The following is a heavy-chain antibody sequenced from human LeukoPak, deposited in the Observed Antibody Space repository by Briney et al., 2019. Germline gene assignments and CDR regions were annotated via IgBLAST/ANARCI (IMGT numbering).Heavy chain of an antibody. CDR1: RGSISSGDYY. J-gene: IGHJ4*02. CDR2: VYYSGST. Sequence: PSQTLSLTCTVSRGSISSGDYYWSWIRQHPGKGLEWIGFVYYSGSTSYNPSLKSRVLISVDTSKNQFSLRLSSVAAADTAVYFCARYVRVGKLDRRGGYFDSWGQGALVTVSS. D-gene: IGHD1-1*01. V-gene: IGHV4-31*03. CDR3: ARYVRVGKLDRRGGYFDS.